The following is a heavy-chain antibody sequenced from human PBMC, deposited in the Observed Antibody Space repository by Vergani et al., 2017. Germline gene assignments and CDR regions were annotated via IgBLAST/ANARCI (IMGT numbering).Heavy chain of an antibody. CDR1: GGTFSSYA. V-gene: IGHV1-69*01. Sequence: VSCKASGGTFSSYAISWVRQAPGQGLEWMGGIIPIFGTANYAQKFQGRVTITADESTSTAYMGLSSLRSEDTAVYYCAKLSDIVVVPAAHTADAFDIWGQGTMVTVSS. D-gene: IGHD2-2*01. CDR3: AKLSDIVVVPAAHTADAFDI. J-gene: IGHJ3*02. CDR2: IIPIFGTA.